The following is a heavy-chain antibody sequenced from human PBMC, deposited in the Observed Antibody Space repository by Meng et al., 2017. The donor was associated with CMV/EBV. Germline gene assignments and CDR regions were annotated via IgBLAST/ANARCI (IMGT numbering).Heavy chain of an antibody. D-gene: IGHD6-13*01. CDR1: GGSVSSGSYY. J-gene: IGHJ6*02. CDR2: IYYSGST. V-gene: IGHV4-61*01. CDR3: ARDRGYSSSWRRGYYGMDV. Sequence: SETLSLTCTVSGGSVSSGSYYWSWIRQPPGKGLEWIGYIYYSGSTNYNPSLKSRVTISVDTSKNQFSLKLSSVTAVDTAVYYCARDRGYSSSWRRGYYGMDVWGQGTTVTVSS.